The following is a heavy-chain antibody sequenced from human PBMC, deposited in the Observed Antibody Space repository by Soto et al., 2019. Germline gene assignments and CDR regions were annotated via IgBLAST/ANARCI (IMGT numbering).Heavy chain of an antibody. CDR1: GGTFSSYA. Sequence: ASVKVSCKASGGTFSSYAISWVRQAPGQGLEWMGGIIPIFGTANYAQKFQGRVTITADESTSTAYMELSSLRSEDTAVYYCAGPRTLAFDIWGQGTMVTVSS. CDR2: IIPIFGTA. J-gene: IGHJ3*02. V-gene: IGHV1-69*13. CDR3: AGPRTLAFDI.